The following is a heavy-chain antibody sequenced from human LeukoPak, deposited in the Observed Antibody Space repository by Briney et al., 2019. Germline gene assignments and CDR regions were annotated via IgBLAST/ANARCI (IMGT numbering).Heavy chain of an antibody. CDR1: GFTFSSYA. CDR3: AKDFRTYYYDSSGYYGDY. V-gene: IGHV3-23*01. D-gene: IGHD3-22*01. J-gene: IGHJ4*02. CDR2: ISGSGGST. Sequence: GGSLRLSCAASGFTFSSYAMSWVRQAPGKGLEWVSAISGSGGSTYYADSVKGRFTISRDNSKNTLHLQMNSLRAEDTAVYYCAKDFRTYYYDSSGYYGDYWGQGTLVTVSS.